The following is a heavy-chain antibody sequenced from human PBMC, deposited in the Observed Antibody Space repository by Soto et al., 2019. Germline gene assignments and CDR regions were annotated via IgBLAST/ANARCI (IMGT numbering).Heavy chain of an antibody. J-gene: IGHJ4*02. CDR1: GGSISSYY. CDR3: ARQRVITFGGVIVNGPFDY. V-gene: IGHV4-59*01. Sequence: LSLTCTVSGGSISSYYWIWIRHPPGKGLEWIGYIYYSGSTNYNPSLKSRVTISVDTSKNQFSLKLSSVTAADTAVYYCARQRVITFGGVIVNGPFDYWGQGTLVTVSS. D-gene: IGHD3-16*02. CDR2: IYYSGST.